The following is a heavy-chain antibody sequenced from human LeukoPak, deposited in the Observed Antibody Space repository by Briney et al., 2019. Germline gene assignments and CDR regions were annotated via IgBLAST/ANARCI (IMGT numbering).Heavy chain of an antibody. CDR1: AFAFSNHA. D-gene: IGHD4-17*01. J-gene: IGHJ4*02. CDR3: ANEIRPNDY. Sequence: GGSLRLSCTASAFAFSNHAMSWVRQAPGKGLEWVSSISISGGTTYYADSVKGRFTISRGNSKSTLYLQMNNLRADDTAVYYCANEIRPNDYWGQGTLVTVSS. V-gene: IGHV3-23*01. CDR2: ISISGGTT.